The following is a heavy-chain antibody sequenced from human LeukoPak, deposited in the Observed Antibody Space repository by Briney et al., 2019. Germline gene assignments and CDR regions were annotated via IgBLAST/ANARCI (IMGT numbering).Heavy chain of an antibody. Sequence: ASVKVSCKASGYTFTGYYMHWVRQAPGQGLEWMGWINPNSGGTNYAQKFQGRVTMTGDASTSTAYMELSSLRSEDTAVYYCARGQQGRFDYWGQGTLVTVS. CDR1: GYTFTGYY. J-gene: IGHJ4*02. D-gene: IGHD7-27*01. CDR3: ARGQQGRFDY. V-gene: IGHV1-2*02. CDR2: INPNSGGT.